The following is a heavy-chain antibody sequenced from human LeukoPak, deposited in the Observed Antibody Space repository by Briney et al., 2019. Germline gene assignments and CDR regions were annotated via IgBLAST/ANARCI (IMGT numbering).Heavy chain of an antibody. J-gene: IGHJ6*03. Sequence: SETLSLTCTVSGGSISNHYWSWIRQPPGKGLEWIGCIYYSGSTNYNPSLKSRVTISVDTSKNQFSLKLSSVTAADTAVYYCARIASGYSYGLRYYYYMDVWGKGTTVTVSS. CDR2: IYYSGST. CDR3: ARIASGYSYGLRYYYYMDV. D-gene: IGHD5-18*01. CDR1: GGSISNHY. V-gene: IGHV4-59*11.